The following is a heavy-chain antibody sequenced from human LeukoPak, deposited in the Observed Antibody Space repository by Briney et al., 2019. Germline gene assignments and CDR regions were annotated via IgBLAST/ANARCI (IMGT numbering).Heavy chain of an antibody. CDR2: ISGRSSTI. V-gene: IGHV3-48*01. Sequence: GGSLRLPCAASAFTFSDYSMNWLRQSPGKALEWLSYISGRSSTIYYADSVRGRFTISRDNAKNSMYLQMNSLRAEDTAVYYCARDRLTSGSYFFDYWGQGTLVTVSS. J-gene: IGHJ4*02. CDR3: ARDRLTSGSYFFDY. CDR1: AFTFSDYS. D-gene: IGHD1-26*01.